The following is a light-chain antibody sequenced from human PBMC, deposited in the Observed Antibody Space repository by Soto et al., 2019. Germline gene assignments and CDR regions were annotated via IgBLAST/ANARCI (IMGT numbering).Light chain of an antibody. CDR3: QQRSNWLT. CDR1: QSVSSY. CDR2: DAS. J-gene: IGKJ4*01. Sequence: EIVLTQSPATLSLSPGERATLSCRASQSVSSYLAWYQQKPGQAPKLLIYDASNRATGIPARFSDSRSGTDFILTISSLEPEDFAVYYCQQRSNWLTFGGGTKVDIK. V-gene: IGKV3-11*01.